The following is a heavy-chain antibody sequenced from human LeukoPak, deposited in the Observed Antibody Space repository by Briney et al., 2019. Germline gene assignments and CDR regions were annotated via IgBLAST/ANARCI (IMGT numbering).Heavy chain of an antibody. D-gene: IGHD3-10*01. CDR3: ARDASYTSDYYGSGSYSVY. CDR1: GFTVSSNY. V-gene: IGHV3-66*01. CDR2: IYSGGST. J-gene: IGHJ4*02. Sequence: GGSLRLSCAASGFTVSSNYMSWVRQAPGKGLEWVSVIYSGGSTYYADPVKGRFTISRDDSKNTLYPQMNSLRAEDTAVYYCARDASYTSDYYGSGSYSVYWGQGTLVTVFS.